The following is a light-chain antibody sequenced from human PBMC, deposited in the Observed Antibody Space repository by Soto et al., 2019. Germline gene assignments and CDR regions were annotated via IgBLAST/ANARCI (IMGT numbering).Light chain of an antibody. CDR3: QQRSNWPLFT. CDR1: QSVSSY. J-gene: IGKJ5*01. CDR2: DVS. Sequence: EIVRTQSPATLSVSPGERATLSCRSIQSVSSYLALYQQKPGQAPRLLIYDVSNRATCIPARFSGSGSGTDFTLTISSREPEDAAVYYCQQRSNWPLFTFGQGSRLDIK. V-gene: IGKV3-11*01.